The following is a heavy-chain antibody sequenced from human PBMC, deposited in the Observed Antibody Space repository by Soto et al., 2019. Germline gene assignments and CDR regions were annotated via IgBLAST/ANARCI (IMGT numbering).Heavy chain of an antibody. CDR1: DGSISSSTCY. D-gene: IGHD3-10*01. J-gene: IGHJ4*02. CDR3: ARSLLTMVPEAD. V-gene: IGHV4-39*01. Sequence: QLQLQESGPGLVKPSQTLSLTCTVSDGSISSSTCYWGWIRKPPGKGLEWIGSIYYSGSTYYNPSLKSRVTISVDTSKNQFSLKLSSVTAADTAVYYCARSLLTMVPEADWGQGTLVTVSS. CDR2: IYYSGST.